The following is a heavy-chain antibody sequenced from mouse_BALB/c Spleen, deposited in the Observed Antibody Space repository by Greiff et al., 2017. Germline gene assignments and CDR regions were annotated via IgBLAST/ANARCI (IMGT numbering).Heavy chain of an antibody. CDR2: IYPGNVNT. D-gene: IGHD1-1*01. CDR3: ARITTVVGPYAMDY. Sequence: QVQLKESGPELVKPGASVRISCKASGYTFTSYYIHWVKQRPGQGLEWIGWIYPGNVNTKYNEKFKGKATLTADKSSSTAYMQLSSLTSEDSAVYFCARITTVVGPYAMDYWGQGTSVTVSS. J-gene: IGHJ4*01. V-gene: IGHV1S56*01. CDR1: GYTFTSYY.